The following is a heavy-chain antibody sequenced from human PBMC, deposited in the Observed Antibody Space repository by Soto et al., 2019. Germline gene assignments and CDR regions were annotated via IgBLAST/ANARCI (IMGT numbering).Heavy chain of an antibody. CDR3: ARDALDIVVVPAAIASFDY. V-gene: IGHV1-18*01. D-gene: IGHD2-2*02. Sequence: GASVKVSCKASGYTFTSHGISRVRQAPGQGLEWMGWISAYNGNTNYAQKHQGRVTMTTDTSTSTAYMELRSLRSDDTAVYYCARDALDIVVVPAAIASFDYWGQGTLVTVSS. CDR1: GYTFTSHG. J-gene: IGHJ4*02. CDR2: ISAYNGNT.